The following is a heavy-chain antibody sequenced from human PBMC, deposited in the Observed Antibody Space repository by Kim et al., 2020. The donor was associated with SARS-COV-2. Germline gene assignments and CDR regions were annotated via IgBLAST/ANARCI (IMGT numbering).Heavy chain of an antibody. Sequence: GGSLRLSCAASGFTFSSYSMNWVRQAPGKGLEWVSSISSSSSYIYYADSVKGRFTISRDNAKNSLYLQMNSLRAEDTAVYYCARDGSMVREKGYYYYGMDVWGQGTTVTVSS. J-gene: IGHJ6*02. CDR1: GFTFSSYS. V-gene: IGHV3-21*01. CDR3: ARDGSMVREKGYYYYGMDV. CDR2: ISSSSSYI. D-gene: IGHD3-10*01.